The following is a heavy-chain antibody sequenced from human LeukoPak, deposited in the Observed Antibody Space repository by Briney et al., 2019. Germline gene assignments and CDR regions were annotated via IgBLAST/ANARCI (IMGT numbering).Heavy chain of an antibody. CDR2: IYPGGSDT. V-gene: IGHV5-51*01. Sequence: GESLKISCKGSGYSFTSYWIGWVRQMPGKGLEWMGIIYPGGSDTRYSPSFQGQVTISADKSISTAYLQRSSPKASDTAMYYFARLPYSTKGSHYYYYLDVWGKGTTVTVSS. CDR3: ARLPYSTKGSHYYYYLDV. CDR1: GYSFTSYW. D-gene: IGHD4-11*01. J-gene: IGHJ6*03.